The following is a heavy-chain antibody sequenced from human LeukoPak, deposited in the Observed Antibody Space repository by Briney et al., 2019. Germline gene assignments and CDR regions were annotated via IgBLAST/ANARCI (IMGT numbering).Heavy chain of an antibody. Sequence: PSETLSLTCTVSGGSISSGDYYWSWIRQPPGKGLEWIGYIYYSGSTYYNPSLKSRVTISVDTSKNQFSLKLSSVTAADTAVYYCARVLGAAMVTHFDYWGQGTLVTVSS. CDR2: IYYSGST. V-gene: IGHV4-30-4*01. CDR1: GGSISSGDYY. J-gene: IGHJ4*02. CDR3: ARVLGAAMVTHFDY. D-gene: IGHD5-18*01.